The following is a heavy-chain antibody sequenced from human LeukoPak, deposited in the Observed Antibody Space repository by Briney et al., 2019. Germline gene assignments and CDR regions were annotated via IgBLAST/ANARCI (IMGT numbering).Heavy chain of an antibody. J-gene: IGHJ6*02. CDR1: LFSFSRCW. CDR2: IKQDGSEQ. CDR3: AREIRALYYGMDV. Sequence: RWALRLSCAPSLFSFSRCWMSWVGPAPGKGREGVANIKQDGSEQYFVASVKGRFTISRDNANNSLYLQMNSLRADDTAVYYCAREIRALYYGMDVWGQGTTVTVSS. V-gene: IGHV3-7*01.